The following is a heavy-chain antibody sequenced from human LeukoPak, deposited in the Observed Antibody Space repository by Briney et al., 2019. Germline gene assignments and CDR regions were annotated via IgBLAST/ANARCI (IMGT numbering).Heavy chain of an antibody. J-gene: IGHJ6*03. Sequence: SETLSLTCTVSGGSISSYYWSWIRQPAGKGLEWIGRIYTSGSTNYNPSLKGRVTMSVDTSKNQFSLKLSSVTAADTAVYYCARDRWYYYGSGCPPYYYYYMDVWGKGTTVTISS. D-gene: IGHD3-10*01. CDR1: GGSISSYY. V-gene: IGHV4-4*07. CDR2: IYTSGST. CDR3: ARDRWYYYGSGCPPYYYYYMDV.